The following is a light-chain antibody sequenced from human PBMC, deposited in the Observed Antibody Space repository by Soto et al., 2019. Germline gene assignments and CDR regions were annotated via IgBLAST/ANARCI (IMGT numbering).Light chain of an antibody. CDR2: GAS. V-gene: IGKV3-15*01. J-gene: IGKJ4*01. Sequence: EIVMTQSPATLSVSPGERATLSCRASQSVSVNLAWYQQKPGQPPRLLIYGASTRATGIPARFSGSGSGTEFTLTINSLQSEDFAVYYCQQDNNWPPLTFGGGKKVEIK. CDR3: QQDNNWPPLT. CDR1: QSVSVN.